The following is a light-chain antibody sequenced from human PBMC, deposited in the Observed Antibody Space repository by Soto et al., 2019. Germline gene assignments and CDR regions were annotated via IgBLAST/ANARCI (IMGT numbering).Light chain of an antibody. CDR1: QSVASSH. J-gene: IGKJ1*01. CDR3: HQYGSSPQT. Sequence: IVLYQSPGALSFYPGETATLSCRASQSVASSHLAWYRQKPGQTPRLLIYDASSRATGIPDRFSGSGSGTDFTLTISRLEPEDFAVFYCHQYGSSPQTFGQGTKVDIK. V-gene: IGKV3-20*01. CDR2: DAS.